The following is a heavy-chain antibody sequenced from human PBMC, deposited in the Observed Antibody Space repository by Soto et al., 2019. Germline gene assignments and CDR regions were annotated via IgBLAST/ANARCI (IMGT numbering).Heavy chain of an antibody. CDR3: ARAKIGYVDAFDI. J-gene: IGHJ3*02. D-gene: IGHD2-2*01. V-gene: IGHV4-31*03. Sequence: SETLSLTCTVSGGSISSGGYYWSWIRQHPGKGLEWIGYIYYGGSTYYNPSLKSRVTISVDTSKNQISLELTSVTAADTALYYCARAKIGYVDAFDIWGRGTMVTVSS. CDR1: GGSISSGGYY. CDR2: IYYGGST.